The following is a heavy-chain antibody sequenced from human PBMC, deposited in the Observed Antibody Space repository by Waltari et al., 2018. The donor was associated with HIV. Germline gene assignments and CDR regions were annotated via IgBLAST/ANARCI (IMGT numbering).Heavy chain of an antibody. CDR2: VEHTGNT. Sequence: YNASLRGNYWSWIRQPPGKGPEWIGQVEHTGNTKYKASLNSRVTISVDTSKNQFSLKMKSVTAADTAFYYCTRAWAEGGPQGNWGQGALVTVSS. CDR1: NASLRGNY. J-gene: IGHJ4*02. V-gene: IGHV4-34*01. D-gene: IGHD2-15*01. CDR3: TRAWAEGGPQGN.